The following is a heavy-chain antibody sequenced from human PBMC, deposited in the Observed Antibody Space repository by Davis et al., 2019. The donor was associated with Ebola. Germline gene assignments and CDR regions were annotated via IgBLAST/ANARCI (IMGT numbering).Heavy chain of an antibody. CDR2: IYNDGRI. Sequence: GESLKISCAASGFTVSNSYMSWVRQAPGKGLEWVSVIYNDGRIYYADSVKGRFTISRDNAKNTLYLQMNSLRAEDTAVYYCARGKRYYDFWSGYYPLGYYYGMDVWGQGTTVTVSS. D-gene: IGHD3-3*01. CDR1: GFTVSNSY. J-gene: IGHJ6*02. V-gene: IGHV3-53*01. CDR3: ARGKRYYDFWSGYYPLGYYYGMDV.